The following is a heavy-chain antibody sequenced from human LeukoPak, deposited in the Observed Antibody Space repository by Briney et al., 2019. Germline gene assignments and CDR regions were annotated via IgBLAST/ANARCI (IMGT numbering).Heavy chain of an antibody. D-gene: IGHD1-1*01. CDR2: IYYSGST. V-gene: IGHV4-30-4*08. Sequence: PSQTLSLTCTVSGGSISSGDYYWSWIRQPPGKGLEWIGYIYYSGSTYYNPSLKSRVTISVDTSKNQFSLKLSSVTAADTAVYYCARDTPGRHRKALDIWGQGTMVTVSS. CDR3: ARDTPGRHRKALDI. J-gene: IGHJ3*02. CDR1: GGSISSGDYY.